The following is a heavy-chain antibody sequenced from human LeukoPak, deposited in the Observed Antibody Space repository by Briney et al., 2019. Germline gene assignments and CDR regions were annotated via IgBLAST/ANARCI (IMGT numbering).Heavy chain of an antibody. D-gene: IGHD3-10*01. V-gene: IGHV4-4*07. CDR1: GGSISSYY. CDR3: AGGRYYYGSGSTNWFDP. Sequence: SETLSLTCTVSGGSISSYYWSWIRQPAGKGLEWIGRIYTSGSTNYNPSLKSRVTISVDTSKNQSSLKLSSVTAADTAVYYCAGGRYYYGSGSTNWFDPWGQGTLVTVSS. CDR2: IYTSGST. J-gene: IGHJ5*02.